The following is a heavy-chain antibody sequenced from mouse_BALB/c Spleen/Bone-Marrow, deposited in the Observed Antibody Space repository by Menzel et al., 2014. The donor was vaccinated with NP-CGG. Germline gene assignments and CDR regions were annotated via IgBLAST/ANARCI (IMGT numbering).Heavy chain of an antibody. J-gene: IGHJ3*01. V-gene: IGHV10-1*02. CDR3: VRGNGYDPWFDY. CDR2: IRSKSNYYAT. D-gene: IGHD2-2*01. CDR1: GFTFNTYA. Sequence: EVQGVESGGGLVQPKGSLKLSCAASGFTFNTYAMNWVRQAPGKGLEWVARIRSKSNYYATYFADSVKDRFTISRDDSQSMLYLQMNNLKTEDTAMYYCVRGNGYDPWFDYWGQGTLVTVSA.